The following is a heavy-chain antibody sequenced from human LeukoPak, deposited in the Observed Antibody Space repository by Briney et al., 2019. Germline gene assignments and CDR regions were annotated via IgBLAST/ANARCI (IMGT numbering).Heavy chain of an antibody. J-gene: IGHJ5*02. CDR3: ASCRNYDILTGYYPGGFDP. CDR2: ISSSGSTI. Sequence: GGSLRLSCAASGFTFSDYYMSWIRQAPGKGLEWVSYISSSGSTIYYADSVKGRFTISRDNAKNSLYLQMNSLRAEDSAVYYCASCRNYDILTGYYPGGFDPLGQGTLVTVSS. V-gene: IGHV3-11*04. CDR1: GFTFSDYY. D-gene: IGHD3-9*01.